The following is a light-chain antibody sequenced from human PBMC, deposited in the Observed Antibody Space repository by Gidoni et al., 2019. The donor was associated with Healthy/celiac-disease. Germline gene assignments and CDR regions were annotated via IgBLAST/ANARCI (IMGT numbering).Light chain of an antibody. J-gene: IGKJ2*01. Sequence: EIVWTQSPATLSFSPGARATFSCRASQSVSSYLAWYHQNPGQAPRLLIYDASNRATGIPARFSGSGSGTDFTLTISSLEPEDFAVYYCQQRSNWPPYTFGQGTKLEIK. V-gene: IGKV3-11*01. CDR2: DAS. CDR1: QSVSSY. CDR3: QQRSNWPPYT.